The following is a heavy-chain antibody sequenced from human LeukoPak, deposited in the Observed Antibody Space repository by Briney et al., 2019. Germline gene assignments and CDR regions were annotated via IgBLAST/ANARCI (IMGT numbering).Heavy chain of an antibody. J-gene: IGHJ4*02. Sequence: GGSLRLSCAASGFTFSNAWMSWVRQAPGKGLEWVGRIKSKTDGGTTDYAAPVKGRFAISRDDSKNTLYVQMNSLKTEDTAVYYCTTGPYDYGSGTYYHWGQGTLVTVSS. CDR3: TTGPYDYGSGTYYH. CDR1: GFTFSNAW. V-gene: IGHV3-15*01. D-gene: IGHD3-10*01. CDR2: IKSKTDGGTT.